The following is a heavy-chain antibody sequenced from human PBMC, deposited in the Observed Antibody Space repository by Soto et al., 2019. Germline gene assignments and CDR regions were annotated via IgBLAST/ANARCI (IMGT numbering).Heavy chain of an antibody. D-gene: IGHD3-16*01. CDR1: GFTCSTYW. J-gene: IGHJ4*02. Sequence: EVQLVESGGGLVQPGGSLRLSCAASGFTCSTYWMTWVRRPPGKGLEWVANLDQDGSERYYVDSVRGRFTISRDNAKNSLYLQMNSLRAEYTAVYYCVCGGNFFVYWGQGTLVTVSP. V-gene: IGHV3-7*01. CDR3: VCGGNFFVY. CDR2: LDQDGSER.